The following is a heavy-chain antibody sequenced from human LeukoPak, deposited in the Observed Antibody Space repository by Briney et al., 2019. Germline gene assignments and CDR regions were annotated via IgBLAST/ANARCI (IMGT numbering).Heavy chain of an antibody. V-gene: IGHV3-33*01. Sequence: GGSLRLSCAASGFTFSGHGMHWVRQAPGKGLEWAAVIWNDGSKKYYADSVKGRFTISRDNSKNTLYLQMNSLRAEDTAVYYCARFTGDDDSGYYDYWGQGTLVTVSS. J-gene: IGHJ4*02. CDR1: GFTFSGHG. CDR2: IWNDGSKK. D-gene: IGHD3-22*01. CDR3: ARFTGDDDSGYYDY.